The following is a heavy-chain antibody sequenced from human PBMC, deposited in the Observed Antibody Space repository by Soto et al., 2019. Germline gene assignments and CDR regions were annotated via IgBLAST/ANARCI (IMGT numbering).Heavy chain of an antibody. V-gene: IGHV3-30-3*01. CDR3: ARGLRDIVVVPPASGYYYGMDV. CDR2: ISYDGSNK. Sequence: VGSLRLSCASSVCTFSSYAMHWVRHSPGKGLEWVAVISYDGSNKYYADSVKGRFTISRDNSKNTLYLQMNSLRAEDTAVYYCARGLRDIVVVPPASGYYYGMDVWGQGTTFSVSS. J-gene: IGHJ6*01. CDR1: VCTFSSYA. D-gene: IGHD2-2*01.